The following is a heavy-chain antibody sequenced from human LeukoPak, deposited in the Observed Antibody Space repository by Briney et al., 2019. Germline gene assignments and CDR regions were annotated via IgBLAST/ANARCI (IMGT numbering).Heavy chain of an antibody. Sequence: TSETLSLTCAVSGYSISSGYYWGWIRQPPGKGLEWIGSIYHSGSAYYNPSLKSRVTISVDTSKNQFSLKLSSVTAADTAVYYCASDMITMVRGVINVFDYWGQGTLVTVSS. CDR1: GYSISSGYY. V-gene: IGHV4-38-2*01. J-gene: IGHJ4*02. D-gene: IGHD3-10*01. CDR3: ASDMITMVRGVINVFDY. CDR2: IYHSGSA.